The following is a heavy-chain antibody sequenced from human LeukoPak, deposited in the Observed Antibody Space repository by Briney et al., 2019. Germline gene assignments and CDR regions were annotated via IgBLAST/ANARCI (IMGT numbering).Heavy chain of an antibody. D-gene: IGHD5-24*01. CDR3: ARDFSERYSLDY. J-gene: IGHJ4*02. V-gene: IGHV3-23*01. Sequence: GGSLRLSCAASGFTFSSYAMSWVRQAPGKGLEWVSAISGSGGSTYYADSVKGRFTISRDNSKNTLYLQMNSLRDEDTAVYYCARDFSERYSLDYWGQGTLVTVSS. CDR1: GFTFSSYA. CDR2: ISGSGGST.